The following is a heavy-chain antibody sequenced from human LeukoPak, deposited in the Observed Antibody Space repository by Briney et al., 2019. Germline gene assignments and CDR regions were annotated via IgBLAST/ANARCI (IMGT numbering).Heavy chain of an antibody. J-gene: IGHJ4*02. Sequence: ASVKVSCKASGYTFISYYIHWVRQAPGQGLERMGTIDPSGGSTSYEQKFQGRVTMTRDTSTSTVYMELSSLRSEDTAVYYCARDNTAVGPFDYWGQGTLVTVSS. CDR1: GYTFISYY. CDR2: IDPSGGST. D-gene: IGHD6-13*01. V-gene: IGHV1-46*01. CDR3: ARDNTAVGPFDY.